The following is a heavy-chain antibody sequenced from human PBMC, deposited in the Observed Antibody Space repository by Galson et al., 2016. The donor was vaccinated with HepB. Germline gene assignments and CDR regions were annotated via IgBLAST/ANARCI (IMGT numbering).Heavy chain of an antibody. CDR2: INSDGSST. CDR3: ARQAYYDSSGYYYPLGY. Sequence: SLRLSCAASGFTFSSYWMHWVRQAPGKGLVWVSRINSDGSSTYYADSVKGRFTISRDNSKNTLYLQMNSLRAEDTAVYYCARQAYYDSSGYYYPLGYWGQGTLVTVSS. D-gene: IGHD3-22*01. CDR1: GFTFSSYW. V-gene: IGHV3-74*01. J-gene: IGHJ4*02.